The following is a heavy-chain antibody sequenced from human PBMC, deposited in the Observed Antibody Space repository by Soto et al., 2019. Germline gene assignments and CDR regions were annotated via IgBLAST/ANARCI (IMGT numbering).Heavy chain of an antibody. Sequence: QVQLVQSGAEVKKPGSSVKVSCKASGGTFSSYAISWVRQASGQGLEWMGGIIPIFGTANYAQKFQGRVTITADKFTSTDYMELSSLRSDDTAVYYCARAVRAITFGGVIVQRGAYYFDYWGQGTLVTVSS. J-gene: IGHJ4*02. D-gene: IGHD3-16*02. V-gene: IGHV1-69*06. CDR1: GGTFSSYA. CDR3: ARAVRAITFGGVIVQRGAYYFDY. CDR2: IIPIFGTA.